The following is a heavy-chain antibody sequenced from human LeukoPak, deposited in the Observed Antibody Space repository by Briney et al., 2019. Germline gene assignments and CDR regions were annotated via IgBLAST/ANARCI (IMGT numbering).Heavy chain of an antibody. CDR1: GYTFTGYH. CDR3: ARAEWEGRYDFWSGYRNWFDP. D-gene: IGHD3-3*01. V-gene: IGHV1-8*02. Sequence: ASVKVSCKASGYTFTGYHMHWVRQAPGQGLEWMGWVNPNSGNTGYAQKFQGRVTMTRNTSISTAYMELSSLRSEDTAVYYCARAEWEGRYDFWSGYRNWFDPWGQGTLVTVSS. CDR2: VNPNSGNT. J-gene: IGHJ5*02.